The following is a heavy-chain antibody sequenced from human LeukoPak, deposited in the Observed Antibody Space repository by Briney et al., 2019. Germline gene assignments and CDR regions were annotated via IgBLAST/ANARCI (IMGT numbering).Heavy chain of an antibody. D-gene: IGHD1-1*01. CDR2: IYGSGST. CDR3: AREGTSGTHLNWFDL. Sequence: SETLSLTCTVSGGSISSYYWSWIRQPPGKGLEWIGDIYGSGSTNYNPSLKSRVTLSVDTSKNQFSLKLSSVTAADTVVYYCAREGTSGTHLNWFDLWGQGTLVTVSS. V-gene: IGHV4-59*01. CDR1: GGSISSYY. J-gene: IGHJ5*02.